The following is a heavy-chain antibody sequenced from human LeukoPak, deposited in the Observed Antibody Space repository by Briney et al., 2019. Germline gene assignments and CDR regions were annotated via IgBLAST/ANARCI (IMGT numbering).Heavy chain of an antibody. Sequence: PGGSLRLSCAASGFTFSSYEMNWVRQAPGKGLEWVSSISSSSSYIYYADSVKGRFTISRDNAKNSLYLQMNSLRAEDTAVYYCARGGSGYDFDYWGQGTLVTVSS. J-gene: IGHJ4*02. D-gene: IGHD5-12*01. V-gene: IGHV3-21*01. CDR3: ARGGSGYDFDY. CDR2: ISSSSSYI. CDR1: GFTFSSYE.